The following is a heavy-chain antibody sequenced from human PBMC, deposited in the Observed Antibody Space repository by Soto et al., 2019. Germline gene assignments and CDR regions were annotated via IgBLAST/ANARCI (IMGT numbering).Heavy chain of an antibody. V-gene: IGHV3-30*18. CDR1: GFTFSSYG. CDR2: ISYDGSNK. D-gene: IGHD3-3*02. CDR3: AKDRTTGLVFSQYLDY. Sequence: QVQLVESGGGVVQPGRSLRLSCAASGFTFSSYGMHWVRQAPGKGLEWVAVISYDGSNKYYADYVKGRFTTSRDNSKNTLYLQMNSLRAEDTAVYYCAKDRTTGLVFSQYLDYWGQGTLVTVSS. J-gene: IGHJ4*02.